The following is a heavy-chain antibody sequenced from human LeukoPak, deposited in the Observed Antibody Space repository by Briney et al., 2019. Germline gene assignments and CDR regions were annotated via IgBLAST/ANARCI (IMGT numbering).Heavy chain of an antibody. Sequence: GPTLVNPTQTLTLTCTLSGFSVSTSGVGVGWIRQPPGKALEWLALIYWDDDKRYRPSLRNRLTITKDSSKNQVVLTMTNMDPMDTATYYCAHRGIASRGYYDIFDYWGQGTPVTVSS. CDR1: GFSVSTSGVG. D-gene: IGHD3-3*01. J-gene: IGHJ4*02. CDR2: IYWDDDK. V-gene: IGHV2-5*02. CDR3: AHRGIASRGYYDIFDY.